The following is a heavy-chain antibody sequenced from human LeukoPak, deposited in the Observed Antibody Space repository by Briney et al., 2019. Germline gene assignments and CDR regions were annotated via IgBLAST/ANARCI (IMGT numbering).Heavy chain of an antibody. J-gene: IGHJ5*02. D-gene: IGHD3-3*01. Sequence: TSETLSLTCTVSGGSISSYYWSWIRQPPGKGLEWIGYIYYSGSTNYNPSLKSRVTISVDTSKNQFPLKLSSVTAADTAVYYCARTTGKYYDFWSGHYEENWFDPWGQGTLVTVSS. V-gene: IGHV4-59*01. CDR3: ARTTGKYYDFWSGHYEENWFDP. CDR1: GGSISSYY. CDR2: IYYSGST.